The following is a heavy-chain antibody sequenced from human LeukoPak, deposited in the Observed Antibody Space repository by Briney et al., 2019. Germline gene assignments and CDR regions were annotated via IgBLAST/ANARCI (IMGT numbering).Heavy chain of an antibody. CDR1: GFTFSSYD. J-gene: IGHJ6*02. V-gene: IGHV3-13*01. CDR3: ARAGHCSSSSCYRNYGMDV. Sequence: GGSLRLSCAASGFTFSSYDMHWVRQVTGKGLEWVSAIGTAADTYYPGSVKGRFTISRDNAKNSLYLQMNSLRAGDTAVYYCARAGHCSSSSCYRNYGMDVWGQGTTVTVSS. D-gene: IGHD2-2*02. CDR2: IGTAADT.